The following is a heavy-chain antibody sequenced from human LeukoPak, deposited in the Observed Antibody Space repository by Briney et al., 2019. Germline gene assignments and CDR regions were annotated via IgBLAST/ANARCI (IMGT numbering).Heavy chain of an antibody. Sequence: PSETLSLTCTVSGGSISSGSYYWSWIRQPAGKGLGWIGRIHTSGNSNYNPSLKSRVTMSGDTSKNQFSLKLSSVTAADTAVYYCARDQYYYDSSAYLFDYWGQGTLVTVSS. J-gene: IGHJ4*02. V-gene: IGHV4-61*02. CDR1: GGSISSGSYY. CDR2: IHTSGNS. D-gene: IGHD3-22*01. CDR3: ARDQYYYDSSAYLFDY.